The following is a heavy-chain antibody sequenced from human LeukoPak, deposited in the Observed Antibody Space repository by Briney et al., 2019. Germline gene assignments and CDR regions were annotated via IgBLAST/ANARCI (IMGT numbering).Heavy chain of an antibody. D-gene: IGHD4-11*01. J-gene: IGHJ4*02. CDR1: GDSISSNSDY. V-gene: IGHV4-39*01. CDR3: ASLYSRGPGGFDY. CDR2: FFQSGST. Sequence: SETLSLTCTVSGDSISSNSDYWAWVRQPPGKGLEWIGCFFQSGSTFYNPSLKSRVTIFEDTSKRQVSLWLRSVTAADTAIYYCASLYSRGPGGFDYWGQGTLVTVSS.